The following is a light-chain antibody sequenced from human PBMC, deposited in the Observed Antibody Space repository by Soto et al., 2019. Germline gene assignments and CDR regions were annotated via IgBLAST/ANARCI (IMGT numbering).Light chain of an antibody. Sequence: EIVMTQSPATLSVSPGERDTLSCRASQSVSSNLAWYQQKPGQAPRLLIYGASTRATGFPARFSGSGSGTEFTLTFSSLQSEDFAVYYCQQYNNWLRTFGQGTKV. CDR1: QSVSSN. V-gene: IGKV3-15*01. J-gene: IGKJ1*01. CDR3: QQYNNWLRT. CDR2: GAS.